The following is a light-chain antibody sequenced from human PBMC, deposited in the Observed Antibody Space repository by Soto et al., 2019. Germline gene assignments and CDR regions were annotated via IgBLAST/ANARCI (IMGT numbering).Light chain of an antibody. V-gene: IGKV3-20*01. J-gene: IGKJ4*01. Sequence: EIVLTQSPGTLSLSPGERATLSCRASQSVSNNYLAWYQRKPGQAPRLLIYAASSRATGIPDRFGGSGSGTDFALTISRLEPEDFAVYYCQQYGSSPLTFGGGTKVEIK. CDR3: QQYGSSPLT. CDR2: AAS. CDR1: QSVSNNY.